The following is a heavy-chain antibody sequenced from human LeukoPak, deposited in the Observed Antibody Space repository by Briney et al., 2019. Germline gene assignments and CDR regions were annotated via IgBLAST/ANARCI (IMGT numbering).Heavy chain of an antibody. V-gene: IGHV3-48*01. D-gene: IGHD3-16*02. J-gene: IGHJ6*03. CDR3: ARFNGYYMDI. CDR2: ITSGSTTT. CDR1: GFTFSTYK. Sequence: GGSLRLSCAASGFTFSTYKMNWVRQAPGKGLEWVSYITSGSTTTYYADSVKGRFTISRDNAKNSLYLQMNSLRAEDTAVYYCARFNGYYMDIWGKGTTVTVSS.